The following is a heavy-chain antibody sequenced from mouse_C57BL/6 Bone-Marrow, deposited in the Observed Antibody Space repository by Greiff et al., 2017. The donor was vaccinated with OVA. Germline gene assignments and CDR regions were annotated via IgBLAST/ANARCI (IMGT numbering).Heavy chain of an antibody. CDR2: IHPNSGST. CDR3: ARSGYYTFAY. J-gene: IGHJ3*01. D-gene: IGHD2-12*01. Sequence: VQLQQPGAELVKPGASVKLSCKASGYTFTSYWMPWVKQRPGQGLEWIGMIHPNSGSTNYNEKFKSKATLTVDKSSSTAYMQLSSLTSEDSAVYYCARSGYYTFAYWGQGTLVTVSA. CDR1: GYTFTSYW. V-gene: IGHV1-64*01.